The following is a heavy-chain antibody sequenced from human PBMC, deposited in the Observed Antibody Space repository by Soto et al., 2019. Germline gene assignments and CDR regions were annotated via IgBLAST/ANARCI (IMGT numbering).Heavy chain of an antibody. J-gene: IGHJ5*01. CDR1: GGSFANYC. V-gene: IGHV4-34*01. D-gene: IGHD2-21*01. Sequence: PSETLSLTCAVYGGSFANYCWNWIRQPPGKGLEWIGEINYSGSTDYNPSLESRVTISVDTSKNQFSLNPSSVTAADTAVYYCATVVIPGTRHTDFDSRGQGVSVTVSS. CDR3: ATVVIPGTRHTDFDS. CDR2: INYSGST.